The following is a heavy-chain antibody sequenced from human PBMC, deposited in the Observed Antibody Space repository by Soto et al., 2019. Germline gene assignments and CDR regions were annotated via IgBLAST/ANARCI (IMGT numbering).Heavy chain of an antibody. Sequence: LSLTCTVSGGSIRSYYWNWIRQPPGKGLEWIGYIYYSGSTNYNPSLKSRVTISADTSKNQFSLKVSSVTAADTAVYYCARGIDYGDYPWFDPWGQGTPVTVSS. D-gene: IGHD4-17*01. CDR2: IYYSGST. CDR3: ARGIDYGDYPWFDP. CDR1: GGSIRSYY. J-gene: IGHJ5*02. V-gene: IGHV4-59*01.